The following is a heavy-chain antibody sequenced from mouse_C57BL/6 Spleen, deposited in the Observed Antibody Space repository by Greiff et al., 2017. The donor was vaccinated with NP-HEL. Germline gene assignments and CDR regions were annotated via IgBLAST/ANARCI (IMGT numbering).Heavy chain of an antibody. V-gene: IGHV1-26*01. CDR3: TRDYCCRSFDY. CDR1: GYTFTDYY. Sequence: EVQLQQSGPELVKPGASVKISCKASGYTFTDYYMNWVKQSHGKSLEWIGDINPNNGGTSYNQKFKGKATLTVDKSSSTAYMELRSLTSEDSAVYYCTRDYCCRSFDYWGQGTTLTVSS. D-gene: IGHD1-2*01. CDR2: INPNNGGT. J-gene: IGHJ2*01.